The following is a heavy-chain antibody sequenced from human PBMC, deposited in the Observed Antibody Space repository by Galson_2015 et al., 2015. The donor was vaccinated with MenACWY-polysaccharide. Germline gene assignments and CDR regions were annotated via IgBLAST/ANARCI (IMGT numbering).Heavy chain of an antibody. V-gene: IGHV3-33*01. CDR2: IWYDGSNK. CDR1: GFTFSNYG. CDR3: ARDGGDGYNIGY. J-gene: IGHJ4*02. D-gene: IGHD5-24*01. Sequence: SLRLSCAASGFTFSNYGMHWVRQAPGKGLEWVAIIWYDGSNKFCAASVKGRFTISRDNSKNTLYLQMNSLRAEDTAVYYCARDGGDGYNIGYWGQGPLVTVSS.